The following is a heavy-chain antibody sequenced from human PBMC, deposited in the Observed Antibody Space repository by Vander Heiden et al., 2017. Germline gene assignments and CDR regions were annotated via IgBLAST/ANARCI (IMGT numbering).Heavy chain of an antibody. CDR2: IVVGSGNT. CDR3: AADVEKYYYGMDV. Sequence: MQLAQSGPEVKKPGTSGKVSCPASGFTFPSSAMQWMRQARGQRLEWIGWIVVGSGNTNYEQKFQERVTMTRDMSTSTAYMELSSLRSEDTAVYYCAADVEKYYYGMDVWGQGTTVTVSS. D-gene: IGHD1-1*01. V-gene: IGHV1-58*02. CDR1: GFTFPSSA. J-gene: IGHJ6*02.